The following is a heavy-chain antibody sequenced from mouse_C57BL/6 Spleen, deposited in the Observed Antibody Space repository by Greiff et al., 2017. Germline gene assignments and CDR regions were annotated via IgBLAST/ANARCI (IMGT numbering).Heavy chain of an antibody. CDR2: FYTGSGSL. D-gene: IGHD4-1*01. Sequence: QVQLKQSGAELVKPGASVKLSCTASGYTFTEYTIHWVKQRSGQGLEWIGWFYTGSGSLKYKENFKDKVTLTADKSYSTVYMELSRFTSEDSAVYFCARHEESGTFSFAYWGQGTLVTVSA. CDR3: ARHEESGTFSFAY. J-gene: IGHJ3*01. CDR1: GYTFTEYT. V-gene: IGHV1-62-2*01.